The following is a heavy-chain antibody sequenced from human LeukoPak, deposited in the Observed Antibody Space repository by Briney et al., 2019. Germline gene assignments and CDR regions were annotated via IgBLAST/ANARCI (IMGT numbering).Heavy chain of an antibody. J-gene: IGHJ4*02. CDR3: ARGIWSRTVSSYYFDC. CDR1: GYTFTSYA. Sequence: GASVKVSCKASGYTFTSYAMHWVRQAPGQRLEWMGWINAGNGHTRYSQRFQGRVTITRDTSAGTVYMEVTSLRFEDTAVYYCARGIWSRTVSSYYFDCWGQGTLVTVSS. V-gene: IGHV1-3*01. CDR2: INAGNGHT. D-gene: IGHD3-3*01.